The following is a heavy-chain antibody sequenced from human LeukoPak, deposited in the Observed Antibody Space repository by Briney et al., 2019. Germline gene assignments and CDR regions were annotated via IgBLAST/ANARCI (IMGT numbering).Heavy chain of an antibody. CDR1: GGSISSSSYY. Sequence: SETLSLTCTVSGGSISSSSYYWGWIRQPPGKGLEWIGEIYHSGSTNYNPSLKSRVTISVDKSKNQFSLKLSSVTAADTAVYYCARDLLEDMVRGATDYWGQGTLVTVSS. CDR2: IYHSGST. J-gene: IGHJ4*02. CDR3: ARDLLEDMVRGATDY. D-gene: IGHD3-10*01. V-gene: IGHV4-39*07.